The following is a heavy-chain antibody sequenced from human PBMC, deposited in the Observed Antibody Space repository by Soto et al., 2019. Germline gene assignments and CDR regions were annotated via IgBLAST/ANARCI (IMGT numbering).Heavy chain of an antibody. CDR2: IYYSGST. CDR3: ARDFWSGSRGDYYYGMDV. J-gene: IGHJ6*02. D-gene: IGHD3-3*01. CDR1: GGSISSGDYY. Sequence: PSETLSLTCTVSGGSISSGDYYWSWIRPPPGKGLEWIGYIYYSGSTYYNPSLKGRVTISVDTSTNQFSLKLSAVTAADTAVYYCARDFWSGSRGDYYYGMDVWGQGTTVTVSS. V-gene: IGHV4-30-4*01.